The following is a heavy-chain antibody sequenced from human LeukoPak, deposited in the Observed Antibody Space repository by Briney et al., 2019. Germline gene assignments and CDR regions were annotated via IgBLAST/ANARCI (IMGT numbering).Heavy chain of an antibody. Sequence: SETLSLTCTVSGGSISSGGYYWSWIRPHPGKGLEWIGYIYYSGSTYYNPSLKSRVTISVDTSKNQFSLKLSSVTAADTAVYYCARDPKAMVRGENYYYYGMDVWGQGTTVTVSS. CDR1: GGSISSGGYY. CDR3: ARDPKAMVRGENYYYYGMDV. J-gene: IGHJ6*02. CDR2: IYYSGST. V-gene: IGHV4-31*03. D-gene: IGHD3-10*01.